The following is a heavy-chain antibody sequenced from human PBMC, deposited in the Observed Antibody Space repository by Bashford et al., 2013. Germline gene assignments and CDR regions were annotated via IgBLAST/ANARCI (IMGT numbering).Heavy chain of an antibody. CDR1: GFTFSSYA. CDR3: ARDIQLLLFYNWNAVPRSYGMDV. Sequence: GGSLRLSCAASGFTFSSYAMHWVRQAPGKGLEWVAVISYDGSNKYYADSVKGRFTISRDNSKNTLYLQMNSLRAEDTAVYYCARDIQLLLFYNWNAVPRSYGMDVWGQGDHGHRLL. J-gene: IGHJ6*02. V-gene: IGHV3-30-3*01. D-gene: IGHD1-1*01. CDR2: ISYDGSNK.